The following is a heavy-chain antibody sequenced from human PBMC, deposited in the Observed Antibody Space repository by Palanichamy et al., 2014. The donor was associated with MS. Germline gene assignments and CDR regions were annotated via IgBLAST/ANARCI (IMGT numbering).Heavy chain of an antibody. J-gene: IGHJ4*02. Sequence: EVQLVEVWGGRWSQPGGSLRLSCAASGFSFSDHYMDWVRQAPGKGLEWVGRTRNKANSYTTEYAAPVKGRFSISRDNVKKSLYLQMTGLKTEDTAVYYCARSKTHSGGTLSSGWYYFDYWGQGALVTVSS. CDR1: GFSFSDHY. D-gene: IGHD6-19*01. CDR3: ARSKTHSGGTLSSGWYYFDY. V-gene: IGHV3-72*01. CDR2: TRNKANSYTT.